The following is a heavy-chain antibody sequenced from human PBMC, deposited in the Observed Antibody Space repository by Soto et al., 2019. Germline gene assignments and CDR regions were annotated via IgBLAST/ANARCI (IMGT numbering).Heavy chain of an antibody. CDR3: AKDKVGKQLAHDAFDI. Sequence: GGSLRLSCAASGFTFSSYAMSWVRQAPGKGLEWVSAISGSGGSTYYADSVKGRFTISRDNSKNTLYLQMNSLRAEDTAVYYCAKDKVGKQLAHDAFDIWGQGTMVTVSS. V-gene: IGHV3-23*01. D-gene: IGHD6-13*01. CDR1: GFTFSSYA. J-gene: IGHJ3*02. CDR2: ISGSGGST.